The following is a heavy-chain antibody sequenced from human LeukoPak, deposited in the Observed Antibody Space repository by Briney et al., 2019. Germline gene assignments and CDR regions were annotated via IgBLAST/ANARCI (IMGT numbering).Heavy chain of an antibody. CDR3: ASDTNGPEDFHY. Sequence: PGGSLRLSYVVSGLNFITYEMNWVRQAPGKGLEWISFISPRSDIKSYADSVKGRFTISRDNAKNSLYLQMNSLTAEDTALYYCASDTNGPEDFHYWGQGTLVTVSS. CDR2: ISPRSDIK. CDR1: GLNFITYE. V-gene: IGHV3-48*03. D-gene: IGHD2-8*01. J-gene: IGHJ4*02.